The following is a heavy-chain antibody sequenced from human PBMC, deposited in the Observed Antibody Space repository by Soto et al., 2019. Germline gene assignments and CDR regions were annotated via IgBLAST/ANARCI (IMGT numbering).Heavy chain of an antibody. CDR2: ISSSSSYI. CDR3: ARDNQGYCSSTSCYFLNYYYYYYMDV. Sequence: EVQLVESGGGLVKPGGSLRLSCAASGFTFSSYSMNWVRQAPGKGLEWVSSISSSSSYIYYADSVKGRFTISRDNAKNSLYLQMNSLRVEDTAVYYCARDNQGYCSSTSCYFLNYYYYYYMDVWGKGTTVTVSS. J-gene: IGHJ6*03. CDR1: GFTFSSYS. D-gene: IGHD2-2*01. V-gene: IGHV3-21*01.